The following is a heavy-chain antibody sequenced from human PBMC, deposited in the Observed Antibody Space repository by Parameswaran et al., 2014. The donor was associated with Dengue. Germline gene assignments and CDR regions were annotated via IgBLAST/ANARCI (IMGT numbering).Heavy chain of an antibody. V-gene: IGHV5-51*01. CDR2: IYPGDSDT. J-gene: IGHJ5*02. D-gene: IGHD2-2*02. CDR3: ARGLGYCSSTSCYMDWFDP. Sequence: VRQMPGKGLEWMGIIYPGDSDTRYSPSFQGQVTISADKSISTAYLQWSSLKASDTAMYYCARGLGYCSSTSCYMDWFDPWGQGTLVTVSS.